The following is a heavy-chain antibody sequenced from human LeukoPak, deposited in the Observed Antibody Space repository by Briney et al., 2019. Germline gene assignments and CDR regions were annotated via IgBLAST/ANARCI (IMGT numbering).Heavy chain of an antibody. CDR3: ATDVITGTTKGAFDI. CDR1: GFTLTELS. J-gene: IGHJ3*02. V-gene: IGHV1-24*01. Sequence: ASVKVSCKVSGFTLTELSMHWVRQAPGKGLEWMGGFDPEDGETIYAQKFQGRVTMTEDTSTDTTYMELSSLRSEDTAVYYCATDVITGTTKGAFDIWGQGTMVTVSS. CDR2: FDPEDGET. D-gene: IGHD1-7*01.